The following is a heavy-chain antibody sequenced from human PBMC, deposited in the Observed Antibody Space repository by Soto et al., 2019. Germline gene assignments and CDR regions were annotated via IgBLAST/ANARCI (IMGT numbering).Heavy chain of an antibody. CDR2: IIPISGTA. V-gene: IGHV1-69*01. CDR3: ARSQGSSTSLEIYYYYYYGMDV. J-gene: IGHJ6*02. CDR1: GGTFSSYA. D-gene: IGHD2-2*01. Sequence: QVQLVQSGAEVKKPGSSGKVSCKASGGTFSSYAISWVRQAPGQGLEWRGGIIPISGTANYAQKFQGRVTITADESTSTAYMELSSMRSEDTAVYYCARSQGSSTSLEIYYYYYYGMDVWGQGTTVTVSS.